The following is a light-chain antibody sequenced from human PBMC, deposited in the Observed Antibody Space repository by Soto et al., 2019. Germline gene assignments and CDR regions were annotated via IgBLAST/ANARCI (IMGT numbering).Light chain of an antibody. CDR1: QSVSSN. CDR2: GAS. J-gene: IGKJ2*02. V-gene: IGKV3-15*01. Sequence: EIVMTQSPATLSVSPGERATLSCRASQSVSSNLAWYQQKPGQAPRLLIYGASTRATGIPARFSGSRSGTEFTLNISSLQSEDFAFYYCQQYNNWPPWTFGQGTKLEI. CDR3: QQYNNWPPWT.